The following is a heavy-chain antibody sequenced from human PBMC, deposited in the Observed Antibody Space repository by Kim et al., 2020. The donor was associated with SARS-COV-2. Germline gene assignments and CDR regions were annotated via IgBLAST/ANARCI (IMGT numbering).Heavy chain of an antibody. V-gene: IGHV3-13*01. D-gene: IGHD3-10*01. Sequence: GGSLRLSCAASGFTFSSYDMHWVRQATGKGLEWVSAIGTAGDTYYPGSVKGRFTISRENAKNSLYLQMNSLRAGDTAVYYCARAGYGSGSYWGGYYYGMDVWGRGTTVTVSS. CDR1: GFTFSSYD. CDR3: ARAGYGSGSYWGGYYYGMDV. J-gene: IGHJ6*02. CDR2: IGTAGDT.